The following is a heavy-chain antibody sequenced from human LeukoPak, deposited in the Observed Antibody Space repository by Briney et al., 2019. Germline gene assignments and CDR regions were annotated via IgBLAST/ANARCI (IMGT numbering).Heavy chain of an antibody. V-gene: IGHV1-69*04. CDR1: GGTFSSYA. D-gene: IGHD3-22*01. CDR3: ARDLGAYYYDSSGYGY. CDR2: IIPILGIA. J-gene: IGHJ4*02. Sequence: SVKVSCKASGGTFSSYAISWVRQAPGQGLEWMGRIIPILGIANYAQKFQGRVTITRDTSASTAYMELSSLRSEDTAVYYCARDLGAYYYDSSGYGYWGQGTLVTVSS.